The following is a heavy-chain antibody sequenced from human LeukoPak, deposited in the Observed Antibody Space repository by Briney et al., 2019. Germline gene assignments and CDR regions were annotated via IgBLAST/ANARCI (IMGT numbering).Heavy chain of an antibody. CDR1: GFTFSSYG. CDR3: ARTGDYDFWSDYHFYYYYYMDV. D-gene: IGHD3-3*01. V-gene: IGHV3-30*12. Sequence: GGSLRLSCAASGFTFSSYGMHWVRQAPGKGLEWVAYIQNDGSNEQYADSVKGRFTISRDNAKNSMYLQMHSLRAEDTAVYYCARTGDYDFWSDYHFYYYYYMDVWGKGTTVTVSS. J-gene: IGHJ6*03. CDR2: IQNDGSNE.